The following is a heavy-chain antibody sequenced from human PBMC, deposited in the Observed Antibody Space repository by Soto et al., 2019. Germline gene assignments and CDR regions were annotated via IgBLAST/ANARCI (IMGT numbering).Heavy chain of an antibody. CDR2: ISSSSSTI. V-gene: IGHV3-48*04. CDR3: ARAQVGYCTNGVCYDAFDI. CDR1: GFTFSSYS. D-gene: IGHD2-8*01. Sequence: GGSLRLSCAASGFTFSSYSMNWVRQAPGKGLEWVSYISSSSSTIYYADSVKGRFTISRDNAKNSLYLQMNSLRAEDTAVYYCARAQVGYCTNGVCYDAFDIWGQGTMVTVSS. J-gene: IGHJ3*02.